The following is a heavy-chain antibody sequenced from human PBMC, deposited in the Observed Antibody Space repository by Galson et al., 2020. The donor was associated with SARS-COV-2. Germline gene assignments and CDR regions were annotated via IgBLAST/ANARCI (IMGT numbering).Heavy chain of an antibody. CDR3: ARDDYGHYYFDY. CDR2: IYYSGST. Sequence: SETLSLTCTVSGGSISSSSYYWGWIRQPPGKGLEWIGSIYYSGSTYYNPSLKSRVTISVDTSKNQFSLKLSSVTAADTAVYYCARDDYGHYYFDYWGQGTLVTVSS. CDR1: GGSISSSSYY. D-gene: IGHD4-17*01. V-gene: IGHV4-39*07. J-gene: IGHJ4*02.